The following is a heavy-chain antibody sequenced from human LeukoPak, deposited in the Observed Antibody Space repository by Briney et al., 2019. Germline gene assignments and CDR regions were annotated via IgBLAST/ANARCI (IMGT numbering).Heavy chain of an antibody. CDR1: GGSISSGDYY. CDR2: IYYSGST. D-gene: IGHD3-3*01. J-gene: IGHJ3*02. CDR3: ARGSYYDFWSGYSQSCDNGVCASLDALDI. V-gene: IGHV4-30-4*01. Sequence: PSETLSLTCTVSGGSISSGDYYWSWIRQPPGKGLEWIGYIYYSGSTYYNPSLKSRVTISVDTSKNQFSLKLSSVTAADTAVYYCARGSYYDFWSGYSQSCDNGVCASLDALDIWGQGTMVTVSS.